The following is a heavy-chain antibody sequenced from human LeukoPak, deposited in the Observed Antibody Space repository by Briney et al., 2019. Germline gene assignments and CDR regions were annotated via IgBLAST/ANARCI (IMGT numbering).Heavy chain of an antibody. Sequence: SGGSLRLSCAASGFTVSTNYMTWVRQAPGKGLEWVSAISGSAESTYYADSVKGRFTISRDNSKNTLYLQMNSLRAEDTAVYYCAKDVPSFNYWGQGTLVTVSS. CDR3: AKDVPSFNY. V-gene: IGHV3-23*01. CDR1: GFTVSTNY. CDR2: ISGSAEST. D-gene: IGHD2-2*01. J-gene: IGHJ4*02.